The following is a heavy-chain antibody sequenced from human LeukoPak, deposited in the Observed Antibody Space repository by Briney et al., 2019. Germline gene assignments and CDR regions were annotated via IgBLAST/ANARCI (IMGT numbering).Heavy chain of an antibody. CDR2: ISDYDGNT. J-gene: IGHJ3*02. CDR1: GDSIRSYG. V-gene: IGHV1-18*01. CDR3: ARSRVRGSPHPNAFDI. Sequence: ASVKVSCKASGDSIRSYGITSVRQAPGQGLEWMGWISDYDGNTNYAQNVQGRVTMTTDTSTSTAYMELRSLRSDDTAVYYCARSRVRGSPHPNAFDIWGQGTKVTVSS. D-gene: IGHD3-10*01.